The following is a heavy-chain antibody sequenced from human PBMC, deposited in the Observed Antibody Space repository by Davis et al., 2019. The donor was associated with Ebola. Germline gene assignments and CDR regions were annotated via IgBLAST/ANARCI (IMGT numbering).Heavy chain of an antibody. CDR2: IYYSGTT. V-gene: IGHV4-59*08. Sequence: GSLRLSCTISGASFSTHYWSWIRQPPGKGLEWIGNIYYSGTTNLNPSLKSRVTISVDTSKNQFSLKLSSVTAADTAVYYCASGGVAYYYDSSGYRTEYYFDYWGQGTLVTVSS. J-gene: IGHJ4*02. CDR1: GASFSTHY. CDR3: ASGGVAYYYDSSGYRTEYYFDY. D-gene: IGHD3-22*01.